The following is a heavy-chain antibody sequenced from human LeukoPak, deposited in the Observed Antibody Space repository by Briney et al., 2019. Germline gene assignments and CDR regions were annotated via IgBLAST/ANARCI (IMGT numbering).Heavy chain of an antibody. CDR1: GYSFTSYW. CDR2: IYPGDSDT. J-gene: IGHJ4*02. V-gene: IGHV5-51*01. Sequence: GESLKISCKGSGYSFTSYWIGWVRQMPGKGLEWMWIIYPGDSDTRYSPSFQGQVTISADKSISTAYLQWSSLKASDTAMYYCARPGRATVTRLDYWGQGTLVPVTS. CDR3: ARPGRATVTRLDY. D-gene: IGHD4-17*01.